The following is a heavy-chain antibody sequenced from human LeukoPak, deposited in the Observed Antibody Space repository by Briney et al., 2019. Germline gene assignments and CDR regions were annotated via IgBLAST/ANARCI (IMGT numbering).Heavy chain of an antibody. Sequence: SETLSLTCTVSGGSISSSSYYWGWTRQPPGKGLEWIGSIYYSGSTYYNPSLKSRVTISVDTSKNQFSLKLSSVTAADTAVYYCARVAVVVTAILTQFDYWGQGTLVTVSS. V-gene: IGHV4-39*07. CDR3: ARVAVVVTAILTQFDY. CDR2: IYYSGST. D-gene: IGHD2-21*02. J-gene: IGHJ4*02. CDR1: GGSISSSSYY.